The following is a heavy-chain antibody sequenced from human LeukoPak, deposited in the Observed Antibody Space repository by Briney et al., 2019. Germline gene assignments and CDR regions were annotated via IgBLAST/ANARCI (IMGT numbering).Heavy chain of an antibody. J-gene: IGHJ3*02. CDR3: ARRSRNGLDAFDI. CDR2: INPNSGGT. D-gene: IGHD2-8*01. Sequence: GASVKVSCKASGYTFTGYYMHWVRQAPGQGLEWMGWINPNSGGTNYAQKFQGRVTMTRDRSISTAYMALSRLTSDDTALYYCARRSRNGLDAFDIWGQGTMVTVSS. V-gene: IGHV1-2*02. CDR1: GYTFTGYY.